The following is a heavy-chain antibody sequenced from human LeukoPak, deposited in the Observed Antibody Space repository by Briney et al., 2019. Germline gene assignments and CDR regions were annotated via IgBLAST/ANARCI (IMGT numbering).Heavy chain of an antibody. CDR3: ARDPSGSSSGWYHFDY. CDR1: GFTFSNYA. V-gene: IGHV3-23*01. Sequence: PGGSLRLSCAASGFTFSNYAMSWVRQTPGKGLDWVSGISVSGATTYYANSVKGRFTISRDNSKNTLNLQMNSLRAEDTAVYYCARDPSGSSSGWYHFDYWGQGSLVTVSS. CDR2: ISVSGATT. D-gene: IGHD6-19*01. J-gene: IGHJ4*02.